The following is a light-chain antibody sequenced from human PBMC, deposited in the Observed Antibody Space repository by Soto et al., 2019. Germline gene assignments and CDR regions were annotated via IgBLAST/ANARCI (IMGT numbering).Light chain of an antibody. CDR3: QHLDDYRYT. V-gene: IGKV1-9*01. J-gene: IGKJ2*01. CDR2: AAS. CDR1: QAISSS. Sequence: DIQLTQSPSFLSASVGERVTITCRASQAISSSLAWWQHNPGKDPKLLIYAASTWQNGVPSSLRGSGSGTEFTLTISSLQPEDFAAYYCQHLDDYRYTFGQGTKVEIK.